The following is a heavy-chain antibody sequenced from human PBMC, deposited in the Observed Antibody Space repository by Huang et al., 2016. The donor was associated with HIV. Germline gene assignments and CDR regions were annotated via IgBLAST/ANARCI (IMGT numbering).Heavy chain of an antibody. CDR3: ASGWVSSPFDY. Sequence: QVQLQESGPGLVKPSETLSLTCTVSGGSISSYYWSWIRQPRGKGLEWIGYIYYSGSTYYDPPLKNLVTLSVSTSKNQFSLKLSSVTAADTVMYSFASGWVSSPFDYWGQGTLVTVSS. CDR1: GGSISSYY. J-gene: IGHJ4*02. V-gene: IGHV4-59*01. CDR2: IYYSGST. D-gene: IGHD6-6*01.